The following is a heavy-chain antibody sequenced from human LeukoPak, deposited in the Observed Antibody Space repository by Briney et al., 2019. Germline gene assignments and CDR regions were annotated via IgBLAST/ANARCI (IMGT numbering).Heavy chain of an antibody. D-gene: IGHD1-26*01. V-gene: IGHV1-8*01. CDR2: MNPNSGNT. CDR1: GYTFTSYD. Sequence: ASVKVSCKASGYTFTSYDINWVRQATGQGLEWMGWMNPNSGNTGYAQKFQGRVTMTRNISISTAYMELSSLRSEDTAVYYCAREAGATTNWFDPWGQGTLVTVSS. J-gene: IGHJ5*02. CDR3: AREAGATTNWFDP.